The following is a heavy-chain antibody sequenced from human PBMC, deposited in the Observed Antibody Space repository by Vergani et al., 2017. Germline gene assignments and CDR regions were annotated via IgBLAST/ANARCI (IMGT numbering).Heavy chain of an antibody. CDR2: INHSGST. CDR3: ARTFPKYYYDSSGYYYD. J-gene: IGHJ4*02. D-gene: IGHD3-22*01. Sequence: QVQLQQWGAGLLKPSETLSLTCAVYGGSFSGYYWSWIRQPPGKGLEWIGEINHSGSTNYNPSLKSRVTISVDTSKNQFSLKPSSVTAADTAVYYCARTFPKYYYDSSGYYYDWGQGTLVTVSS. V-gene: IGHV4-34*01. CDR1: GGSFSGYY.